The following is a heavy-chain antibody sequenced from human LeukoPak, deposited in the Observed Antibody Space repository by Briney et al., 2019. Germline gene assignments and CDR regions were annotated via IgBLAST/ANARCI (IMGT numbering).Heavy chain of an antibody. Sequence: PSETLSLTCTVSGGSISSGSYFWSWIRQPAGKGLEWIGRIYTNGIPNYSPSLKSRITISLDTSKNQFSLKMNSVTAADTAVYYCARITIFGVVIIPFDYWGQGTLVTVSS. V-gene: IGHV4-61*02. D-gene: IGHD3-3*01. CDR2: IYTNGIP. CDR1: GGSISSGSYF. CDR3: ARITIFGVVIIPFDY. J-gene: IGHJ4*02.